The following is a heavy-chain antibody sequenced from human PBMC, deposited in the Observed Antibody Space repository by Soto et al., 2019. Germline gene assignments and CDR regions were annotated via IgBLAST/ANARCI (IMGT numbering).Heavy chain of an antibody. CDR3: VRTSLVVAVATREDF. V-gene: IGHV3-74*01. CDR1: GFTFSNYW. D-gene: IGHD2-15*01. J-gene: IGHJ4*02. Sequence: GGSLRLSCAASGFTFSNYWMHWVRQAPGKGLVWVSRIDSDGSRITYADFVKGRITISRDNAKNTVYLHMNSLTAEDTALYYCVRTSLVVAVATREDFWGQGTLVTVS. CDR2: IDSDGSRI.